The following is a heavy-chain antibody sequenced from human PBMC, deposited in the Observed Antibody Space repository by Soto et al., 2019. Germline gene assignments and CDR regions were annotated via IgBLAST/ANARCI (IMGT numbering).Heavy chain of an antibody. J-gene: IGHJ5*02. Sequence: SETLSLTCTVYGESFNGYYWSWIRQPPGKGLEWIGEINYSGSNNYNPSLKTRLTILVDTSKKQFSLKLTSVTAADTAVYYCARSVFPWGQGTLVTVSS. V-gene: IGHV4-34*01. CDR3: ARSVFP. CDR2: INYSGSN. CDR1: GESFNGYY.